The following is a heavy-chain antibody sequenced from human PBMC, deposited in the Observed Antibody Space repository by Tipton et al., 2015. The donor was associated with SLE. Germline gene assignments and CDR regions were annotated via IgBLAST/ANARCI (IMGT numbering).Heavy chain of an antibody. CDR1: GGSFSGYY. V-gene: IGHV4-34*01. J-gene: IGHJ2*01. CDR3: ARDPGWGWYFDL. Sequence: TLSLTCAVYGGSFSGYYWSWIRQPPGKGLEWIGEINHSGSTNYNPPLKSRVTISVDTSKNQFSLKLSSVTAADTAVYYCARDPGWGWYFDLWGRGTLVTVSS. CDR2: INHSGST. D-gene: IGHD3-16*01.